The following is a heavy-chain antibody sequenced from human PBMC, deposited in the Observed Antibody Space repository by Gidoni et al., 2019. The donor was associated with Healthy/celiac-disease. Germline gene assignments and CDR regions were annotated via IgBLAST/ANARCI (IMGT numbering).Heavy chain of an antibody. CDR3: ARDCGGDCYFFDY. D-gene: IGHD2-21*02. CDR2: ISSSSSSI. J-gene: IGHJ4*02. Sequence: EVQLVESGGGLVQPGGSLRLSCAASGFPFSSYSMNWVRQAPGKWVEWVSYISSSSSSIYYADSVKGRFTISRDNAKNSLYLQMNSLRDEDTAVYYCARDCGGDCYFFDYWGQGTLVTVSS. V-gene: IGHV3-48*02. CDR1: GFPFSSYS.